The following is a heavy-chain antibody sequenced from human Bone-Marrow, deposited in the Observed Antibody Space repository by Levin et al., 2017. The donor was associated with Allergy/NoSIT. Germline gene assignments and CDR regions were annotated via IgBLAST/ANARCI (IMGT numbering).Heavy chain of an antibody. Sequence: SCAASGFSVSNNFLNWVRQVPGKGLEWVSLIYSGGSTHYADSVKGRFTISRDNSRNTLYLQMNSLRVEDTAVYYFARDEQGHSSSTYWGQGTLVTVSS. J-gene: IGHJ4*02. CDR1: GFSVSNNF. D-gene: IGHD6-6*01. CDR2: IYSGGST. V-gene: IGHV3-66*01. CDR3: ARDEQGHSSSTY.